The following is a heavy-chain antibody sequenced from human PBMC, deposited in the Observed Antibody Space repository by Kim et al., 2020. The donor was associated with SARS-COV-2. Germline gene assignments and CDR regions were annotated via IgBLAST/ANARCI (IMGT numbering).Heavy chain of an antibody. V-gene: IGHV3-23*01. D-gene: IGHD4-17*01. CDR3: AKRYGDYAGGYYFDY. Sequence: DSGKGRFTISRDNSKNTLYLQRNSLRAEDTAVYYCAKRYGDYAGGYYFDYWGQGTLVTVSS. J-gene: IGHJ4*02.